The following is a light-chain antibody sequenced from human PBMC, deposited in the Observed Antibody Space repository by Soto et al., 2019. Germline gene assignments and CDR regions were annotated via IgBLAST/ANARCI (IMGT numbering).Light chain of an antibody. CDR2: SNN. CDR1: ISNIGSTY. V-gene: IGLV1-47*02. J-gene: IGLJ1*01. Sequence: QSVLTQPPSASGTPGQRVTISCSGSISNIGSTYVYWYQQLPGTAPNLLIYSNNQRPSGVPDEFSGDKSGASASLAISGLRSEDEADYYCAAWDDSLSGQDVFGTGTKVTVL. CDR3: AAWDDSLSGQDV.